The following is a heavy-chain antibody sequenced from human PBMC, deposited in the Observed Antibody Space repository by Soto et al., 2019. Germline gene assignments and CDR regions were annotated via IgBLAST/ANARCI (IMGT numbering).Heavy chain of an antibody. Sequence: GSPRLSCAPAGNTFSSYAMRWDRQNTGKGLEWVSAISGSGGSTYYADSVKGRFTIPRDNSKNTLYLQMNSLRAEDTAVYYCAKDGSDFWSGYPWGHLVDYGMGVWGQGTTVTVSS. CDR2: ISGSGGST. V-gene: IGHV3-23*01. J-gene: IGHJ6*01. CDR1: GNTFSSYA. CDR3: AKDGSDFWSGYPWGHLVDYGMGV. D-gene: IGHD3-3*01.